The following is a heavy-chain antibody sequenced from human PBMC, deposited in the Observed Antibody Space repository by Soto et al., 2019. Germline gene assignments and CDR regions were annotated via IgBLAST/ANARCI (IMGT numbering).Heavy chain of an antibody. CDR3: ARGYTDGDYYFDY. J-gene: IGHJ4*02. V-gene: IGHV4-61*01. D-gene: IGHD4-17*01. CDR2: IYYSGST. CDR1: GGSVSSGSYY. Sequence: SETLSLTCTVSGGSVSSGSYYWSWIRQPPGKGLEWIGYIYYSGSTNYNPSLKSRVTISVDTSKNQFSLKLSSVTAADTAVYYCARGYTDGDYYFDYWGQGTLVTVSP.